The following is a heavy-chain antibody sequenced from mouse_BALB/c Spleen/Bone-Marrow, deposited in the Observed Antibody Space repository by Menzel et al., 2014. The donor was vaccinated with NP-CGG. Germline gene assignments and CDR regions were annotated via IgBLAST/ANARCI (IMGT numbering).Heavy chain of an antibody. J-gene: IGHJ3*01. V-gene: IGHV1-9*01. Sequence: VQLQQSGAELMKPGASVKISCKATGYTFSTNWIEWVKQRPGHGLEWIGEILPGSGTTNYNEKFKGKATFTADTSSNTAYMQLSSLTSEDSAVYYCARLITTGGFAYWGQGTLVTVSA. D-gene: IGHD2-4*01. CDR1: GYTFSTNW. CDR3: ARLITTGGFAY. CDR2: ILPGSGTT.